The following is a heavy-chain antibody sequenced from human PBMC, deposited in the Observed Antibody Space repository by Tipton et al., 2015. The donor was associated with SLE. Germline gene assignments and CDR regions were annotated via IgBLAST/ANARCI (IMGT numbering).Heavy chain of an antibody. CDR3: ARQRLQQGGDYYDF. V-gene: IGHV4-39*07. Sequence: LRLSCTVSADSFTHYHWSWIRQPPGKGLEWLGTIYYTGSTYYNPSLKSRVTISLDTSKNQFSLKLSSVTAADTAVYYCARQRLQQGGDYYDFWGQGTLVTVSS. D-gene: IGHD4-11*01. CDR1: ADSFTHYH. CDR2: IYYTGST. J-gene: IGHJ4*02.